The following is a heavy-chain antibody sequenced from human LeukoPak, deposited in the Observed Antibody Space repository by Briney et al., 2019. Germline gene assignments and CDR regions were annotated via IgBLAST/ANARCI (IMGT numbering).Heavy chain of an antibody. CDR3: ARAGGSGSYYRRNWFDP. CDR2: INTNSGGT. J-gene: IGHJ5*02. Sequence: ASVTVSCTASGYTFTGYYMHWVRQAPGQGLEGMGWINTNSGGTNYAQKFQGTVTITRDTSISTAYMELSRLRSDDTAVYYCARAGGSGSYYRRNWFDPWGQGTLVTVSS. D-gene: IGHD3-10*01. CDR1: GYTFTGYY. V-gene: IGHV1-2*02.